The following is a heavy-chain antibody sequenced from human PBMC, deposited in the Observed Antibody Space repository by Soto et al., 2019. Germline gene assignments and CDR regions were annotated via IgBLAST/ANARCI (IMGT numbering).Heavy chain of an antibody. V-gene: IGHV3-74*01. Sequence: EVQLVESGGGLVQPGGSLRLSCAASGFTFSSYWMHWVRQAPGKGLVWVSRINSDGSSTSYADSVKGRFTISRDNAKNPLYLQMNSLRAEDTAVYYCARVRSSGWYGDWYFDLWGRGTLVTVSS. CDR3: ARVRSSGWYGDWYFDL. CDR1: GFTFSSYW. CDR2: INSDGSST. J-gene: IGHJ2*01. D-gene: IGHD6-19*01.